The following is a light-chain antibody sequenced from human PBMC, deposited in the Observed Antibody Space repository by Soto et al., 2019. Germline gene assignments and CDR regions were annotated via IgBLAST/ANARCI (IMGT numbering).Light chain of an antibody. Sequence: QSVLTQPPSVSGAPGQRVTISCTGSSSNIGAAYDVHWYQQLRGTAPKLLIYGNSNRPSGVPDRFSGSKSGTSASLAITGLQAEDEADYYCQSYDSSLSGSVFGGGTKVTVL. V-gene: IGLV1-40*01. CDR2: GNS. CDR3: QSYDSSLSGSV. J-gene: IGLJ3*02. CDR1: SSNIGAAYD.